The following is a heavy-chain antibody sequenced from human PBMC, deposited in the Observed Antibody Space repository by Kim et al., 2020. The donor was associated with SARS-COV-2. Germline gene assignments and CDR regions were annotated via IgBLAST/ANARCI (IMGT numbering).Heavy chain of an antibody. D-gene: IGHD3-16*02. J-gene: IGHJ4*02. CDR3: ARVIWGTYRYTDY. CDR2: INNDTGNP. CDR1: GYTFTNNA. Sequence: ASVKVSCKASGYTFTNNAISWVRQAPGQGLEWMGWINNDTGNPTYAQAFTRRFVFSVDTSVTTAYLQISSLEAEDTALYYCARVIWGTYRYTDYWGQGTLVTVSS. V-gene: IGHV7-4-1*02.